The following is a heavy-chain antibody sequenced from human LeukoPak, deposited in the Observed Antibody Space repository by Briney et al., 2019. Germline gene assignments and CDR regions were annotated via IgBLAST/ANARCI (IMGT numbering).Heavy chain of an antibody. Sequence: PGGSLRLSCVASGFTFRSYAMHWVRQAPGKGLEWVIVISSDGTNKYYADSVKGRFTVSRDNSKNTLYLQMNSLRAEDTAVYYCAKDENLMVVADLYDYWGQGTLVTVPS. CDR1: GFTFRSYA. D-gene: IGHD2-15*01. CDR2: ISSDGTNK. V-gene: IGHV3-30-3*01. CDR3: AKDENLMVVADLYDY. J-gene: IGHJ4*02.